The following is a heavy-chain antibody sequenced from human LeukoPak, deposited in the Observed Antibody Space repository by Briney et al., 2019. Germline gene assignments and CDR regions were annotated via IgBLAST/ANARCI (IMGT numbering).Heavy chain of an antibody. CDR3: ARHRAFFLGYYGMDV. J-gene: IGHJ6*02. V-gene: IGHV5-51*01. Sequence: GESLKISCKGSAYSFTSYWIAWVRKMPGKGLEWMGIIYPGDSDTRYSPSFQGQVTISADKSISTAYLQWSSLKASGTAMYYCARHRAFFLGYYGMDVWGQGTTVTVSS. CDR2: IYPGDSDT. D-gene: IGHD2/OR15-2a*01. CDR1: AYSFTSYW.